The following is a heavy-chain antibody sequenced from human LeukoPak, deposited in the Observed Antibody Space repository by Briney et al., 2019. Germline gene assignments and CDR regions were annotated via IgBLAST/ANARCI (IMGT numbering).Heavy chain of an antibody. CDR1: GFTFSIYR. Sequence: GGSLRLSCAASGFTFSIYRMHWVRQAPGKGLVWVSCINSDGSSTSYADSVKGRFTISRDNAKNTLYLQMNSLRAEDTAVYYCARETQSRYMDYWGQGTLVTVSS. J-gene: IGHJ4*02. CDR2: INSDGSST. V-gene: IGHV3-74*01. D-gene: IGHD6-13*01. CDR3: ARETQSRYMDY.